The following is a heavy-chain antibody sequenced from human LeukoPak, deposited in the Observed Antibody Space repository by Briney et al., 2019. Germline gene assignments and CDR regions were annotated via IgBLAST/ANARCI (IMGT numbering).Heavy chain of an antibody. CDR2: ISGSGGST. V-gene: IGHV3-23*01. Sequence: GGSLRLSCAASGFTFSNYAMSWVRQAPGKGLEWVSGISGSGGSTYYADSVQGRFTISRDNSKNTLYLQMNSLRAEDTAVYYCAKGLGTIFDYWDQGTLVTVSS. CDR1: GFTFSNYA. D-gene: IGHD3-3*01. CDR3: AKGLGTIFDY. J-gene: IGHJ4*02.